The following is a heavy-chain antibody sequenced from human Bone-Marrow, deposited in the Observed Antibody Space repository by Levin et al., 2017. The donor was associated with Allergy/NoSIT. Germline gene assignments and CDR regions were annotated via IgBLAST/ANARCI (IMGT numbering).Heavy chain of an antibody. Sequence: PGGSLRLSCAASGFSFSVYNMNWVRQTPGKGLEWISYISGSSGTKYYADSVKGRFTISRDNAKNSMFLHMSNLRDEDTAVYYCTTPYPQYGSAFDIWGQGTTVTVS. D-gene: IGHD3-10*01. J-gene: IGHJ3*02. CDR3: TTPYPQYGSAFDI. CDR2: ISGSSGTK. CDR1: GFSFSVYN. V-gene: IGHV3-48*02.